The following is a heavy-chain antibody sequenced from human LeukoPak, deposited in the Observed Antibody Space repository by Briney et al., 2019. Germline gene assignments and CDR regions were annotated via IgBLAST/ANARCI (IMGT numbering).Heavy chain of an antibody. J-gene: IGHJ3*02. V-gene: IGHV3-48*04. Sequence: PGGSLRLSCAASGFTVSSNYMSWVRQAPGKGLEWVSYISSSSSTIYYADSVKGRFTISRDNAKNSLYLQMNSLRAEDTAVYYCARDRDYYDSGGSHDAFDIWGQGTMVTVSS. D-gene: IGHD3-22*01. CDR3: ARDRDYYDSGGSHDAFDI. CDR2: ISSSSSTI. CDR1: GFTVSSNY.